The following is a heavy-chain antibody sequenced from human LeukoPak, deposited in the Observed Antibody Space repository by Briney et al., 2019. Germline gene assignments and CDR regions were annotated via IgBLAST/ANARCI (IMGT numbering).Heavy chain of an antibody. Sequence: PGGSLRLSCAASGFTFSSYAMSWVLQAPGKGLEWVSAISGSGGSTYYADSVKGRFTISRDNSKNTLYLQMNSLRAEDTAVYYCAKSPINTVVTPFDYWGQGTLVTVSS. CDR1: GFTFSSYA. V-gene: IGHV3-23*01. J-gene: IGHJ4*02. CDR3: AKSPINTVVTPFDY. D-gene: IGHD4-23*01. CDR2: ISGSGGST.